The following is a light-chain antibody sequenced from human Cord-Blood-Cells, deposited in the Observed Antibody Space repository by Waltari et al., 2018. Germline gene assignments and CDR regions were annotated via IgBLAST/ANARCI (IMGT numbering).Light chain of an antibody. CDR3: SSYTSSSTWV. J-gene: IGLJ3*02. CDR2: EVS. CDR1: SSDVGSYNR. V-gene: IGLV2-18*02. Sequence: QSALTQPPSVSGSPGQSVTISCTGTSSDVGSYNRVSWYQQPPGTAPKLRIYEVSNRPSGVPGRFSGSKSGNTASLTISGLQAEDEADYYCSSYTSSSTWVFGGGTKLTVL.